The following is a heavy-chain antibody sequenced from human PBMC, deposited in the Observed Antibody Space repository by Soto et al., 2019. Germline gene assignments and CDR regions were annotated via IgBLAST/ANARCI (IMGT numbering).Heavy chain of an antibody. CDR3: ARDIAVAGTSYYYYCGMDV. D-gene: IGHD6-19*01. V-gene: IGHV1-69*01. Sequence: QVQLVQSGAEVKKPGSSVKVSCKASGGTFSSYAISWVRQAPGQGLEWMGGIIPIFGTTNYAQKFQGRVTITADESTSTAYMELSSLKSEDTAVYYCARDIAVAGTSYYYYCGMDVWRQGTTVTVSS. CDR1: GGTFSSYA. CDR2: IIPIFGTT. J-gene: IGHJ6*02.